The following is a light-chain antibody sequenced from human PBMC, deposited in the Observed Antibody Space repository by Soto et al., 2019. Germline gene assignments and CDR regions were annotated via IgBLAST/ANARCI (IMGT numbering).Light chain of an antibody. V-gene: IGKV3-11*01. CDR2: DAS. Sequence: EIVLPQSPATLPSSPGERAALSCRASQCVSSYLAWYQQKPGQAPRLLIYDASNRATGIPARLSGSGSGTDFALTISSREPEDFALYYCEQRSNWLTFGGGTKVEIK. CDR3: EQRSNWLT. J-gene: IGKJ4*01. CDR1: QCVSSY.